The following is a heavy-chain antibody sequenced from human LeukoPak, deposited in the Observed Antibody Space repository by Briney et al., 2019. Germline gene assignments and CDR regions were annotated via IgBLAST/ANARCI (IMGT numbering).Heavy chain of an antibody. CDR1: GGSISSGGYS. Sequence: SETLSLTCAVSGGSISSGGYSWSWIRQPPGQGLEWIGYIYHSGSTYYNPPLKSRVTISVDRSKNQFSLKLSSVTAADTAVYYCARDSGYYDSDGGAFDIWGQGTMVTVSS. J-gene: IGHJ3*02. CDR3: ARDSGYYDSDGGAFDI. CDR2: IYHSGST. D-gene: IGHD3-22*01. V-gene: IGHV4-30-2*01.